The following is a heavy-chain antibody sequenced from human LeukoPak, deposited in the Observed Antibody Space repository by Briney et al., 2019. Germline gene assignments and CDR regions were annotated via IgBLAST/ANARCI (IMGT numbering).Heavy chain of an antibody. CDR2: IIPILGIA. J-gene: IGHJ6*02. Sequence: ASVKVSCKASGGTFSSYAISWVRQAPGQGLEWMGRIIPILGIANYAQKFQGRVTITADKSTSTAYMELSSLRSEDTAVYYCARGSRTTSPYYYYGMDVWGQGTTVTVSS. CDR3: ARGSRTTSPYYYYGMDV. CDR1: GGTFSSYA. V-gene: IGHV1-69*04. D-gene: IGHD4-11*01.